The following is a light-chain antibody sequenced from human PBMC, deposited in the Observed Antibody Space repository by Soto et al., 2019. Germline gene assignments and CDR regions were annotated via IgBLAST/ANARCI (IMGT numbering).Light chain of an antibody. CDR1: QSVSSSY. CDR3: HQYKNWFPFT. CDR2: GAS. J-gene: IGKJ5*01. Sequence: EIVLTQSPGTLSLSPGERATLSCRASQSVSSSYLAWYQQKPGQAPRLLIYGASSRATGVPARFSGSGSGTEFTLTISSLQSEDFAVYYCHQYKNWFPFTFGQGTRLEIK. V-gene: IGKV3-15*01.